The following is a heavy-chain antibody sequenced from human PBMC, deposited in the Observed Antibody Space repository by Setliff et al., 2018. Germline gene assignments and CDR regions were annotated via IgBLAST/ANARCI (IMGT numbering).Heavy chain of an antibody. CDR1: GFTFSSYW. D-gene: IGHD3-3*01. Sequence: PGGSLRLSCAASGFTFSSYWMHWVRQAPGKGLVWVSRINSDGSSTSYADSVKGRFTISRDNAKNTLYLQMNSLRAEDTAVYYCAREVNDNFWSGYLYYYGMDVWGQGTTVTVS. J-gene: IGHJ6*02. CDR3: AREVNDNFWSGYLYYYGMDV. CDR2: INSDGSST. V-gene: IGHV3-74*01.